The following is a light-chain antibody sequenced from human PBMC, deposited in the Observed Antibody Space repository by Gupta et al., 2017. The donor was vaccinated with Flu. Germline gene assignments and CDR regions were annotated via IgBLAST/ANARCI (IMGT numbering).Light chain of an antibody. CDR3: CSRDSGGNHRV. Sequence: SSELAQVPAVSVALGQTVRITCQGDTLRRYFASWYQQKPGQAPIVVMYGKNKRPSGITDRFSGSSSGNTASLTITGTQAEDEAVDYCCSRDSGGNHRVFGGGTQLTVL. V-gene: IGLV3-19*01. CDR2: GKN. CDR1: TLRRYF. J-gene: IGLJ3*02.